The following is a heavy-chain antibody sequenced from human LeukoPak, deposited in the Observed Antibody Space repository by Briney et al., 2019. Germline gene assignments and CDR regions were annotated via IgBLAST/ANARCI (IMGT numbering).Heavy chain of an antibody. V-gene: IGHV3-23*01. Sequence: GRSLRLSCAASGFTFTSYAMTWVRQAPGKGLEWVSVISGGGDSTYYADSVTGRFTISRDNSKNTLYLQMNNLRAEDTAVYYCAKGRPCSSTSCYGSYFDYWGQGTLVTVSS. CDR3: AKGRPCSSTSCYGSYFDY. J-gene: IGHJ4*02. CDR1: GFTFTSYA. CDR2: ISGGGDST. D-gene: IGHD2-2*01.